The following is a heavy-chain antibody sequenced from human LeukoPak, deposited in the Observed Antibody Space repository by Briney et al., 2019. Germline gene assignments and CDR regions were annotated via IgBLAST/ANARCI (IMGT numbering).Heavy chain of an antibody. CDR3: ARWDSSSWYGPPITGFDP. CDR1: GYTFTDYY. CDR2: VDPEDGET. Sequence: ASVKISCKVSGYTFTDYYMHWVQQAPGKGLEWMGLVDPEDGETIYAEKFQGRVTITADTSTDTAYMELSSLRSDDTAVYYCARWDSSSWYGPPITGFDPWGQGTLVTVSS. J-gene: IGHJ5*02. D-gene: IGHD6-13*01. V-gene: IGHV1-69-2*01.